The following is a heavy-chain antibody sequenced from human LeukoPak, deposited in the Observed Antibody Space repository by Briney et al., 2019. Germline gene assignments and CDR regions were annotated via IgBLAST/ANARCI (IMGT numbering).Heavy chain of an antibody. CDR3: AREYDSLSY. Sequence: GGSLRLSCAASGFTFSSYEMNWVRQAPGKGLEWVSYISSSGSTIYYADSVKGRFTISRDNAKNSLYLQMNSLRAEDTAVYYCAREYDSLSYWGQGTLVTVSS. CDR2: ISSSGSTI. CDR1: GFTFSSYE. V-gene: IGHV3-48*03. D-gene: IGHD2-15*01. J-gene: IGHJ4*02.